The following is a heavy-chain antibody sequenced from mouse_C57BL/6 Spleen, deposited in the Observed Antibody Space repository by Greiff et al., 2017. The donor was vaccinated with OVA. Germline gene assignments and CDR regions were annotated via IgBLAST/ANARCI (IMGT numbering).Heavy chain of an antibody. Sequence: QVQLQQPGAELVKPGASVKLSCKASGYTFTSYWMQWVKQRPGQGLEWIGEIDPSDSYTNYNQKFKGKATLTVDTSSSTAYMQLSSLTSEDSAVYYCAVLTTRFDYWGQGTTLTVSS. CDR1: GYTFTSYW. V-gene: IGHV1-50*01. CDR2: IDPSDSYT. D-gene: IGHD1-1*01. CDR3: AVLTTRFDY. J-gene: IGHJ2*01.